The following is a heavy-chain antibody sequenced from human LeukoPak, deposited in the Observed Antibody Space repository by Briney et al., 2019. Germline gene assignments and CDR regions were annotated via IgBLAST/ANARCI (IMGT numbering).Heavy chain of an antibody. CDR3: ARDSSSSHYYYYYYMDV. J-gene: IGHJ6*03. CDR1: GGTFSSYA. CDR2: IIPIFGTA. V-gene: IGHV1-69*06. Sequence: ASVKVSCKASGGTFSSYAISWVRQAPGQGLEWMRGIIPIFGTANYAQKFQGRVTITADKSTSKASLELSSLRSEDTAVYYCARDSSSSHYYYYYYMDVWGKGTTVTVSS. D-gene: IGHD6-6*01.